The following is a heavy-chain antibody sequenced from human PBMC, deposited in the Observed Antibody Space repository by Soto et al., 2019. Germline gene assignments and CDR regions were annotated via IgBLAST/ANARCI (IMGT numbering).Heavy chain of an antibody. Sequence: QVQLVESGGGVVQPGRSLRLSCAASGFTFSSYGMHWVRQAPGKGLEWVAVISYDGSNKYYADSVKGRFTISRDNSKNTLYLQMNSLRAEDTAVYYCAKQYNWNDLDYWGQGTLVTVSS. CDR1: GFTFSSYG. CDR3: AKQYNWNDLDY. CDR2: ISYDGSNK. V-gene: IGHV3-30*18. J-gene: IGHJ4*02. D-gene: IGHD1-1*01.